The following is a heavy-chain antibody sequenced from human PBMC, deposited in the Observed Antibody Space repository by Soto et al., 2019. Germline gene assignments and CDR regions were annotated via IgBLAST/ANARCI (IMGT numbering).Heavy chain of an antibody. Sequence: QVQLVESGGGVVQPGRSLRLSCAASGFTFSSYGMHWVRQAPGKGLEWVAVISYDGSNKYYADSVKGRFTISRDNSKNTLYLQMNSLRAEDTAVYYCEKEATEFDYWGQGTLVTVSS. CDR2: ISYDGSNK. CDR1: GFTFSSYG. J-gene: IGHJ4*02. CDR3: EKEATEFDY. V-gene: IGHV3-30*18.